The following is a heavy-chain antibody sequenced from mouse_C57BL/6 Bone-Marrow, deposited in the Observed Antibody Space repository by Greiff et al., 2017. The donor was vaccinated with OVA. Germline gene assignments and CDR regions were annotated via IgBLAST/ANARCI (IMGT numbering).Heavy chain of an antibody. J-gene: IGHJ4*01. Sequence: QVQLQQSGAELVRPGTSVKMSCKASGYTFTNYWIGWAKQRPGHGLEWIGDIYPGGGYTNYNEKFKGKATLTADKSSSAAYMQISSLTSEDSAIYYCARSGYGSSFAMDYWGQGTSVTVSS. V-gene: IGHV1-63*01. CDR3: ARSGYGSSFAMDY. CDR1: GYTFTNYW. D-gene: IGHD1-1*01. CDR2: IYPGGGYT.